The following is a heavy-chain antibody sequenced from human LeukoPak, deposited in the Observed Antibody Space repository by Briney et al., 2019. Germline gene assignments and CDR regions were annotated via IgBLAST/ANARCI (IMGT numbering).Heavy chain of an antibody. Sequence: GGSLRLSCAASGFTFSSYEMNWVRQAPGKGLEWVSYITSSGSTIYYADSVKGRFTISRDNAKNSLYLQMNSLRAEDTAVYYCARTGYYFDYWGQGTLVTVPS. V-gene: IGHV3-48*03. D-gene: IGHD1-14*01. J-gene: IGHJ4*02. CDR3: ARTGYYFDY. CDR1: GFTFSSYE. CDR2: ITSSGSTI.